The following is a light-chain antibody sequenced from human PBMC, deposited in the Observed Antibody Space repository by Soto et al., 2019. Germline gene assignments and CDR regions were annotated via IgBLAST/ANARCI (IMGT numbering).Light chain of an antibody. Sequence: EIVMTQSPATLSVSPGGRATLSCRASQSVSSNLAWYQQRPGQAPSLLIYDASTRATGFPARFSGRGSGTEFTLTISSLQSEDFAVYYCQQYHHSPWTFGQGTKVDIK. CDR1: QSVSSN. CDR3: QQYHHSPWT. CDR2: DAS. J-gene: IGKJ1*01. V-gene: IGKV3-15*01.